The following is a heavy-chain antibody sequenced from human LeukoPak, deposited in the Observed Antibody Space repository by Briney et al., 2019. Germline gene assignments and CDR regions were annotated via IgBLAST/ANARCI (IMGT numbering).Heavy chain of an antibody. J-gene: IGHJ4*02. D-gene: IGHD1-26*01. CDR2: IYYSGST. V-gene: IGHV4-59*08. Sequence: SETLSLTCTVSGGSISSYYWSWIRQPPGKGLEWIGYIYYSGSTNYNPSLKSRVTISVDTSKNQFSLKLSSVTAADTAVYYCARQGGAHYFDYWGQGTLVTVSS. CDR3: ARQGGAHYFDY. CDR1: GGSISSYY.